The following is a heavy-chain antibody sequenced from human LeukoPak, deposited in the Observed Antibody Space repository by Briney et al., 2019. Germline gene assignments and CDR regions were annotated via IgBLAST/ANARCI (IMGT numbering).Heavy chain of an antibody. J-gene: IGHJ4*02. CDR2: ISAYNGNT. CDR1: GYTFTSYG. V-gene: IGHV1-18*01. D-gene: IGHD3-3*01. Sequence: GASVKVSCKASGYTFTSYGISWVRQAPGQGLEWMGWISAYNGNTNYAQKLQGRVTMTTDTSTSTAYMELRSLRSDDTAVYYCARDPPLITIFGVAGYWGQGTLVTVPS. CDR3: ARDPPLITIFGVAGY.